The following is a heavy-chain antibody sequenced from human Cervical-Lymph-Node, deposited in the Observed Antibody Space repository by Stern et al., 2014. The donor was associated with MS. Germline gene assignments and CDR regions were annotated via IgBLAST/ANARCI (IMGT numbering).Heavy chain of an antibody. CDR2: IYYSGST. D-gene: IGHD6-6*01. CDR1: GGSISSYY. Sequence: QVQLQESGPGLVKPSETLSLTCTVSGGSISSYYWSWIRQPPGKGLEWIGYIYYSGSTNYNPSLKSRVTISVDTSKNQFSLKLSSVTAADTAVYYCARVVERRQLGLLFDYWGQGTLVTVSS. V-gene: IGHV4-59*01. J-gene: IGHJ4*02. CDR3: ARVVERRQLGLLFDY.